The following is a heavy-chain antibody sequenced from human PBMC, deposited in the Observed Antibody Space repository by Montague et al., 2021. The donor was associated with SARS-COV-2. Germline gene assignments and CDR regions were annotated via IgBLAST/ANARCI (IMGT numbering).Heavy chain of an antibody. CDR2: VDQSGNT. CDR1: GGSFRNYY. D-gene: IGHD3-3*01. Sequence: SETLSLTCAVYGGSFRNYYWSWIRQSPGKGLEWIGEVDQSGNTNYNPSLKSRVTISADISKNQFSVKLASATAADTGIYYCACGKRDFLIVVQEALTPTYFDSWGQGTPVTVSS. V-gene: IGHV4-34*01. J-gene: IGHJ4*01. CDR3: ACGKRDFLIVVQEALTPTYFDS.